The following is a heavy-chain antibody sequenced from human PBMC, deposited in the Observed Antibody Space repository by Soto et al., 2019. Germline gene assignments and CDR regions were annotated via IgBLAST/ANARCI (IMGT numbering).Heavy chain of an antibody. Sequence: ASVKVSCKASGYTFTSYDINWVRQATGQGLEWMGWMNPNSGNTGYAQKFQGRVTMTRNTSISTAYMELSSLRSEDTAVYYCARSGAANWNPSRTHFRRVMDVWGKGTTVTVSS. J-gene: IGHJ6*03. CDR2: MNPNSGNT. CDR3: ARSGAANWNPSRTHFRRVMDV. V-gene: IGHV1-8*01. D-gene: IGHD1-1*01. CDR1: GYTFTSYD.